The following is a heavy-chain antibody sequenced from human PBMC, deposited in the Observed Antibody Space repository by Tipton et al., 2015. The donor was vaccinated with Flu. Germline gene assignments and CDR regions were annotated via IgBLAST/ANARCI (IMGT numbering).Heavy chain of an antibody. Sequence: SLRLSCAASGFTFSSYAMSWVRQAPGKGLEWVSAISGSGGSTYYADSVKGRFTISRDNSKNTLYLQMNSLRAEDTAVYYCAKDRSATSSSSWYRYWGQGTLVTVSS. J-gene: IGHJ4*02. CDR1: GFTFSSYA. D-gene: IGHD6-13*01. CDR2: ISGSGGST. V-gene: IGHV3-23*01. CDR3: AKDRSATSSSSWYRY.